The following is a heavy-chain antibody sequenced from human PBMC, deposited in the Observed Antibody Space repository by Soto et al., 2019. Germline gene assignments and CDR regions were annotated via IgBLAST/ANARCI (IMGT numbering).Heavy chain of an antibody. D-gene: IGHD3-3*01. J-gene: IGHJ4*02. Sequence: QVQLVQSGTEVKKPGASVKVSCKASGYTFSNFGLSWVRQAPGQGLEWMGWISPSNGQTIYAQNFHGRVTMTTDTTTATGHMELRSLISDDTAVYYCARVIMIFGVANLGSYFDYWGQGTRVTVSA. CDR2: ISPSNGQT. CDR3: ARVIMIFGVANLGSYFDY. CDR1: GYTFSNFG. V-gene: IGHV1-18*01.